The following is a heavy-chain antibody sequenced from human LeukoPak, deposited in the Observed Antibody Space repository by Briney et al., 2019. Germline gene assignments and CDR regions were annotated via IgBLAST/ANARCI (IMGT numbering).Heavy chain of an antibody. CDR2: IDTDGTGT. Sequence: GGSLRLSCAASGFTFSAYWMHWVRQAPGKGLVWVSRIDTDGTGTIYADSVKGRFTISRDNAKNTLYLQMNSLRAEDTAVYYCARGYAGIDYWGQGTLVTVSS. J-gene: IGHJ4*02. D-gene: IGHD5-12*01. V-gene: IGHV3-74*01. CDR3: ARGYAGIDY. CDR1: GFTFSAYW.